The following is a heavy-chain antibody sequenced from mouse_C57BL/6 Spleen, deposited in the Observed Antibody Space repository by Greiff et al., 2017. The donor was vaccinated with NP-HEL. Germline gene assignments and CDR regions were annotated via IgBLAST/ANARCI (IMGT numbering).Heavy chain of an antibody. CDR1: GYTFTDYN. V-gene: IGHV1-22*01. Sequence: EVQLQQSGPELVKPGASVKMSCKASGYTFTDYNMHWVKQSHGKSLEWIGYINPNNGGTSYNQKFKGKATLTVNKSSSTAYMELRSLTSEDSAVYYCASGGYYYGSSYDYAMDYWGQGTSVTVSS. CDR2: INPNNGGT. D-gene: IGHD1-1*01. CDR3: ASGGYYYGSSYDYAMDY. J-gene: IGHJ4*01.